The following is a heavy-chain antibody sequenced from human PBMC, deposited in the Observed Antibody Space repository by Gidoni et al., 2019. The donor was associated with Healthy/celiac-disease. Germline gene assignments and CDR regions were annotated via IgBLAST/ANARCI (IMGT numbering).Heavy chain of an antibody. D-gene: IGHD3-22*01. CDR2: IIPIFGTA. V-gene: IGHV1-69*06. J-gene: IGHJ4*02. CDR3: ARGLVSYYYDSSGY. Sequence: QVQLVQSGAEVKKPGSSVKVSCKASGGTVSSYAISGVRRAPGQGLGWMGGIIPIFGTANYAQKFQGRVTITEDKSTSTAYMELSSLRSEDTAVYYCARGLVSYYYDSSGYWGQGTLVTVSS. CDR1: GGTVSSYA.